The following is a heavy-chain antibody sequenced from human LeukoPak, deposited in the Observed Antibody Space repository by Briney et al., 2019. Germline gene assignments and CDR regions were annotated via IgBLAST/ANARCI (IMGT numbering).Heavy chain of an antibody. J-gene: IGHJ4*02. CDR3: ARGGGYCTNGVCFFDY. V-gene: IGHV3-74*01. CDR1: GFTFSNYW. D-gene: IGHD2-8*01. Sequence: GGSLRLSCAASGFTFSNYWMHWVRQAPGKGLVWVSRIDSDGSSTSYADSVKGRFTISRDNAKNTLYLLMNSLRDEDTAVYYCARGGGYCTNGVCFFDYWGQGTLVTVSS. CDR2: IDSDGSST.